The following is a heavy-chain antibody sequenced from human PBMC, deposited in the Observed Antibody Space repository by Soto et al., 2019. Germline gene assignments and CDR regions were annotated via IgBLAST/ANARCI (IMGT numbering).Heavy chain of an antibody. CDR3: AQGGGNCKSTSGRNWLVP. Sequence: QITLKESGPTLVKPTQTLTLTCTFSGFSLSTSGMGVGWVRQPPGKALEWLALIYWDDDKRYSPSLKSRLTIAKDTSKNQVVRTMRSMDAVDTGTCYCAQGGGNCKSTSGRNWLVPWGQGTLVTVSS. D-gene: IGHD2-2*01. CDR2: IYWDDDK. CDR1: GFSLSTSGMG. V-gene: IGHV2-5*02. J-gene: IGHJ5*02.